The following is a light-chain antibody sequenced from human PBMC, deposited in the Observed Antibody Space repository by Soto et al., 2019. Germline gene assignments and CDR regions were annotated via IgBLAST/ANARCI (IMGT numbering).Light chain of an antibody. CDR2: DAS. J-gene: IGKJ4*01. V-gene: IGKV3-11*01. CDR1: QSVSSS. CDR3: QQRGS. Sequence: EIVLTQSPATLSLSPGETATLSCRASQSVSSSLAWYQQKPGQAPRLLLYDASNRATGIPGRFGGSASGTAFTLTISNLESDDFAVYFCQQRGSFGGGTKV.